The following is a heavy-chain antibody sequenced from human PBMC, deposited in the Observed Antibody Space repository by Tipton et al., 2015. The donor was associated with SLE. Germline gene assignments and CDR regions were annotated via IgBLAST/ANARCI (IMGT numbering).Heavy chain of an antibody. D-gene: IGHD3-3*01. CDR1: GGSISSGDYY. CDR2: IYYSGST. J-gene: IGHJ3*02. CDR3: ARVKSITIFGVVITPGAFDI. Sequence: TLSLTCTVSGGSISSGDYYWSWIRQPPGKGLEWIGYIYYSGSTYYNPSLKSRVTISVDTSKNQFSLKLSSVTAADTAVYYCARVKSITIFGVVITPGAFDIWGQGTMVTVSS. V-gene: IGHV4-30-4*01.